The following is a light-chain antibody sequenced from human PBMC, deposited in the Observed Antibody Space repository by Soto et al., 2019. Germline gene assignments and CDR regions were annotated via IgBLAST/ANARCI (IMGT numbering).Light chain of an antibody. CDR1: QSVSSSY. CDR2: GAS. Sequence: EIVLMQSPGTLSLSPGERATLSCRASQSVSSSYLAWYQQKPGQAPRLLIYGASSRATGIPDRFSGSGSGTDFTLTISRLEPEDFAVYYGQQYDRSPLTFGGGTKVEIK. J-gene: IGKJ4*01. CDR3: QQYDRSPLT. V-gene: IGKV3-20*01.